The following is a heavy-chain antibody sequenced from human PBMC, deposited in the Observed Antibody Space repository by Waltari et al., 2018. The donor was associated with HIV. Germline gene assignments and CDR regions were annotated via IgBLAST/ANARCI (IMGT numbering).Heavy chain of an antibody. Sequence: QVQLQQWGAGLLKPSETLSRTCAVYGASFSDYYWSWIRQPPGKGLEGIGQISHSGSTKYSPSVKSLVTMSRDTSTNQFSLKLNSVTAADTAVYYCARGRWHGGGGLPFDSWDQGTLVTVSS. CDR1: GASFSDYY. CDR3: ARGRWHGGGGLPFDS. J-gene: IGHJ4*02. D-gene: IGHD2-21*01. CDR2: ISHSGST. V-gene: IGHV4-34*01.